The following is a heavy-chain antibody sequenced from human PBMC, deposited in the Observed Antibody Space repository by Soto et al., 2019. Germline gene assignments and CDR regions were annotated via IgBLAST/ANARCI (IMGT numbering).Heavy chain of an antibody. J-gene: IGHJ4*02. CDR2: ITGSGDKT. CDR1: ACRFSRYS. V-gene: IGHV3-23*01. CDR3: ATMRGFFEF. Sequence: GGSLRLTSAETSACRFSRYSMSWVRQTPGKGLEWVSAITGSGDKTYYADSVEGRFTISRDNSKDRHYLQMSSLRAEDTAIYYCATMRGFFEFWGQGTLFTASP. D-gene: IGHD3-22*01.